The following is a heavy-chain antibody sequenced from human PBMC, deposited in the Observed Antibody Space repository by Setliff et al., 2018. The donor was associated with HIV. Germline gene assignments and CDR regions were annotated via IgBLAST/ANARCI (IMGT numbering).Heavy chain of an antibody. CDR3: ARGRAVAGSESFDY. D-gene: IGHD6-19*01. J-gene: IGHJ4*02. CDR1: GGSISSYY. Sequence: SETLSLTCTVSGGSISSYYCSWIRQPPGKGLEWIGEISHSGSTNYSPSLRSRATISVDTSKNQISLNLRSGTAADTAVYYCARGRAVAGSESFDYWGQGTLVTVSS. V-gene: IGHV4-34*01. CDR2: ISHSGST.